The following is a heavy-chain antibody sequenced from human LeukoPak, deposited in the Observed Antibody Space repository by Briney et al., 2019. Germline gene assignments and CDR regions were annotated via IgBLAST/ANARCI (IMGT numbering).Heavy chain of an antibody. CDR3: ARARGGGGSYGHFDY. CDR2: IYSSGNP. Sequence: SETLSLTCTVSVASISDYYSALIRPRARGGLWWVGGIYSSGNPNYNPSLKSRVTMSLDPSKNQFSLRLGSVTAADTAVYYCARARGGGGSYGHFDYWGQGTLVTASS. J-gene: IGHJ4*02. V-gene: IGHV4-4*07. CDR1: VASISDYY. D-gene: IGHD2-21*02.